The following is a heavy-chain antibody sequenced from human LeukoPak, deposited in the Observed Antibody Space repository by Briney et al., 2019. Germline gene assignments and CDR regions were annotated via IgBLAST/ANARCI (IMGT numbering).Heavy chain of an antibody. V-gene: IGHV4-34*01. Sequence: SETLSLNCAVYGGSFSGYYWSWIRQPPGKGLEWIGEINNSGSTNYNPSLKSRVTISVDTSKNQFSLKLSSVTAADTAVYYCVRDIAAAGGFDYWGQGTLVTVSS. CDR3: VRDIAAAGGFDY. CDR2: INNSGST. D-gene: IGHD6-13*01. CDR1: GGSFSGYY. J-gene: IGHJ4*02.